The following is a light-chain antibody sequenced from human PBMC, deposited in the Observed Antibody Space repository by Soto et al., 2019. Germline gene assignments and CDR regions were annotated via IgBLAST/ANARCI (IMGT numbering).Light chain of an antibody. CDR1: SSNIGSTYD. Sequence: QSVLTQPPSESGAPGQRVTMSCTGSSSNIGSTYDVQWYQQLPGTAPKLLIHGNTDRPSGVPDRFSGSKSGTSASLAITGLQADDEADYYCQSYDDSLSVHYVFGTGTKVTVL. J-gene: IGLJ1*01. CDR3: QSYDDSLSVHYV. V-gene: IGLV1-40*01. CDR2: GNT.